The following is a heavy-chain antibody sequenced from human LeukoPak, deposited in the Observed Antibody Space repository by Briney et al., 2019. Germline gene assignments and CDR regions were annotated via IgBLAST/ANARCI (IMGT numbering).Heavy chain of an antibody. CDR2: IQQDGNEK. V-gene: IGHV3-7*01. J-gene: IGHJ4*02. D-gene: IGHD1-26*01. Sequence: GGSLRLSCAASGFTFSTYWMSWVRQAPGKGLEWVANIQQDGNEKYYVDSVKGRFTISRDNAKNTLYLQMNSLRAEDTAVYYCARDEGATEFDYWGQGTLVTVSS. CDR1: GFTFSTYW. CDR3: ARDEGATEFDY.